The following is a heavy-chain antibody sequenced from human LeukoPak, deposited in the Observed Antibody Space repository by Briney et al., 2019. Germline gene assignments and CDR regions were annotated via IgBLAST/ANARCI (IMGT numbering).Heavy chain of an antibody. CDR3: ARDSSGWYPGEWFDP. CDR1: GGSISSYY. Sequence: PSETLSLTCTVSGGSISSYYWSWIRQPPGKGLEWIGYIYYSGSTNYNPSLKSRVTISVDTSKNQFSLKLSSVTAADTAVYYCARDSSGWYPGEWFDPWGQGTLVTVSS. D-gene: IGHD6-19*01. CDR2: IYYSGST. J-gene: IGHJ5*02. V-gene: IGHV4-59*12.